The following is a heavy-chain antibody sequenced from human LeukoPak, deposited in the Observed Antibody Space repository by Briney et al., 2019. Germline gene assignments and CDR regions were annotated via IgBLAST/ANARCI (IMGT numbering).Heavy chain of an antibody. CDR1: VFTFSSYW. D-gene: IGHD1-26*01. V-gene: IGHV3-7*03. J-gene: IGHJ3*02. Sequence: GGSLRLSCAASVFTFSSYWMNWARQAPGKGLEWVASINHNGNVNYYVDSVKGRFTISRDNAKNSLYLQMSNLRAEDTAVYFCAKDWGSGSYQPDAFDIWGQGTMVTVSS. CDR3: AKDWGSGSYQPDAFDI. CDR2: INHNGNVN.